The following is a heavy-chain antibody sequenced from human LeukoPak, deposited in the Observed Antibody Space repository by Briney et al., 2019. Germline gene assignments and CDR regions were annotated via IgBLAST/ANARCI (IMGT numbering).Heavy chain of an antibody. Sequence: GESLKISCKGSGYSFTSYWIGWVRQMPGKGLEWMGIIYPGDSDTRYSPSFQGQVTISADKSISTAYLQWSSLKASDTAMYYRARHVGERYSYGYYYYYYMDVWGKGTTVTVSS. CDR1: GYSFTSYW. D-gene: IGHD5-18*01. CDR2: IYPGDSDT. J-gene: IGHJ6*03. V-gene: IGHV5-51*01. CDR3: ARHVGERYSYGYYYYYYMDV.